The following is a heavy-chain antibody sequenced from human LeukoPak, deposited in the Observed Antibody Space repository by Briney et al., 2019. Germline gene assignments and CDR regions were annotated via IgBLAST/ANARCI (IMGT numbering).Heavy chain of an antibody. CDR2: FDPEDGET. Sequence: ASVKVSCKVSGYTLTELSMHWVRQAPGKGLEWMGGFDPEDGETIYAQKFQGRVTMTEDTSADTAYMELSSLRSEDTAVYYCATASGVRIQLWLAYWGQGTLVTVSS. D-gene: IGHD5-18*01. CDR3: ATASGVRIQLWLAY. V-gene: IGHV1-24*01. J-gene: IGHJ4*02. CDR1: GYTLTELS.